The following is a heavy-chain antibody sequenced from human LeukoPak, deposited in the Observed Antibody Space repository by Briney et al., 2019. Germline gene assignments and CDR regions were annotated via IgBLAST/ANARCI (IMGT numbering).Heavy chain of an antibody. CDR3: AQDRGARYPFGMDV. Sequence: GGSLRLSCAASGLTFSTYAMRWIRQAPGKGLEWVSSIGGGGTTSYADSVKGRFTISRDLSKITLYLQMNSLRAEDTAVYYCAQDRGARYPFGMDVWGQGTTVTVSS. V-gene: IGHV3-23*01. CDR2: IGGGGTT. J-gene: IGHJ6*02. D-gene: IGHD2-2*01. CDR1: GLTFSTYA.